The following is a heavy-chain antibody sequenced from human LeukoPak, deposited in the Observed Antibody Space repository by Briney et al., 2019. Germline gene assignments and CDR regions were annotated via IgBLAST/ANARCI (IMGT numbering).Heavy chain of an antibody. D-gene: IGHD6-13*01. CDR1: GGSISSGGYY. J-gene: IGHJ5*02. Sequence: PSETLSLTCTVSGGSISSGGYYWSWIRQPPGKGLEWIGYIYHSGSTYYNPSLKSRVTISVDRSKNQFSLKLSSVTAADTAVYYCARVVAAAAEKGWFDPWGQGALVTVSS. CDR2: IYHSGST. CDR3: ARVVAAAAEKGWFDP. V-gene: IGHV4-30-2*01.